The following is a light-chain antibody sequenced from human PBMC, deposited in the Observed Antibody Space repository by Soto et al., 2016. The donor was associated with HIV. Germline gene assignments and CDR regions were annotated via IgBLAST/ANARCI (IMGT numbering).Light chain of an antibody. CDR3: QVWHSSSDHPGV. Sequence: SYELTQPPSVSVAPGKTARITCRGNNIGSESVHWYQQKPGQAPILVVYNDNDRPSGIPERFSGSNSGNTATLTISRVEAGDEADYYCQVWHSSSDHPGVFGTGTKVTVL. V-gene: IGLV3-21*03. CDR2: NDN. J-gene: IGLJ1*01. CDR1: NIGSES.